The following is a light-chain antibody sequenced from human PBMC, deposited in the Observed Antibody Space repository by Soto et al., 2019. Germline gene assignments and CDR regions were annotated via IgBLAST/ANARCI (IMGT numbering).Light chain of an antibody. CDR2: NNN. CDR3: AAWDGSLKGVV. CDR1: SSNIGSNT. V-gene: IGLV1-44*01. Sequence: QSVLTQPPSASGTPGQRVTLSGSGSSSNIGSNTVNWYQQFPGTAPKLLMYNNNQRPSGVPDRFSGSKSGTSASLAISGLQSEDEADYYCAAWDGSLKGVVFGGGTKVTVL. J-gene: IGLJ2*01.